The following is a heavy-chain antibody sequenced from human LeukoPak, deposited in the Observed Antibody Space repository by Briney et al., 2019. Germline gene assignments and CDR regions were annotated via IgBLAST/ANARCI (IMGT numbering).Heavy chain of an antibody. D-gene: IGHD3-10*01. CDR3: ARRFAPSRNDAFDI. CDR2: IYYSGST. Sequence: PSETLSLTCTVSSGSINSSSYYWGWIRQPPGKGLEWIGTIYYSGSTYYNPSLKSRVTISVDTSKNQFSLKLSSVTASDTAVYYCARRFAPSRNDAFDIWGQGTMVTVSS. CDR1: SGSINSSSYY. V-gene: IGHV4-39*01. J-gene: IGHJ3*02.